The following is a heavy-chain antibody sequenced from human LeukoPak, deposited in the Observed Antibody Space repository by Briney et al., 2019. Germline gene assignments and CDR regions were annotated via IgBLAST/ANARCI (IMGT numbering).Heavy chain of an antibody. CDR3: AKDPGGGSYYFDS. D-gene: IGHD5-12*01. CDR2: IIGIGGST. CDR1: GFTFNTYA. J-gene: IGHJ4*02. Sequence: GGSLRLSCAASGFTFNTYAMTWVRQAPGKGLEWVSSIIGIGGSTYYADSVKGRFTISRDNSKSTLHLHMNSLRAEDTAAYFCAKDPGGGSYYFDSWGQGTQVTVSS. V-gene: IGHV3-23*01.